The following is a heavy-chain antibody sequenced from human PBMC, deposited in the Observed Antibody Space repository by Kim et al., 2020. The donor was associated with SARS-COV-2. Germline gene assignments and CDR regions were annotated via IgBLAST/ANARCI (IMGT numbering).Heavy chain of an antibody. V-gene: IGHV4-34*01. D-gene: IGHD2-2*01. CDR2: INHSGST. CDR1: GGSFSGYY. CDR3: ARGPHYSDIVVVPAAIRNWYWFDP. Sequence: SETLSLTCAVYGGSFSGYYWSWIRQPPGKGLEWIGEINHSGSTNYNPSLKSRVTISVDTSKNQFSLKLSSVTAADTAVYYCARGPHYSDIVVVPAAIRNWYWFDPWGQGTLVTVSS. J-gene: IGHJ5*02.